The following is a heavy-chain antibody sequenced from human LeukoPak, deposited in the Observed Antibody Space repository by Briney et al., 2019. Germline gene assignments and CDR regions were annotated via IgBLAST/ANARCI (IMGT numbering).Heavy chain of an antibody. V-gene: IGHV3-74*01. CDR1: GFTFSSYW. J-gene: IGHJ4*02. CDR2: INSDGSST. D-gene: IGHD1-26*01. CDR3: ARAHRKLSGSASSCLDY. Sequence: GGSLRLSCAASGFTFSSYWMHWVRQAPGKGLVWVSRINSDGSSTSYADSVKGRFTISRDNAKNTLYLQMNSLRAEDTAVYYCARAHRKLSGSASSCLDYWGQGTLVTVSS.